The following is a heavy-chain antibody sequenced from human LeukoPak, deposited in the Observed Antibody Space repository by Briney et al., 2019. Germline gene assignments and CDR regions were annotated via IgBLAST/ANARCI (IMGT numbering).Heavy chain of an antibody. CDR3: ATSAAAGDYYYYYMDV. CDR2: IYPGDSDT. CDR1: GYSFTSYW. V-gene: IGHV5-51*01. D-gene: IGHD6-13*01. J-gene: IGHJ6*03. Sequence: GESLKISCKGSGYSFTSYWIGWVRQMPGKGLEWMGIIYPGDSDTRDSPSFQGQVTISADKSISTAYLQWSSLKASDTAMYYCATSAAAGDYYYYYMDVWGKGTTVTVSS.